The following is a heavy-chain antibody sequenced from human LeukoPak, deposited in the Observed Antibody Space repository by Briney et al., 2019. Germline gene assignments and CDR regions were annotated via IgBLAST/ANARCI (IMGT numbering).Heavy chain of an antibody. Sequence: PGGSLKLSCAASGFTFSGSAIHWVRQASGKGLEWVGRIRSKANSYATAYAASVKGRFTISRDDSKNTAYLQMNSLKTEDTAVYYCTSRVNYYYGMDVWGQGTTVTVSS. CDR3: TSRVNYYYGMDV. CDR1: GFTFSGSA. D-gene: IGHD4-11*01. V-gene: IGHV3-73*01. CDR2: IRSKANSYAT. J-gene: IGHJ6*02.